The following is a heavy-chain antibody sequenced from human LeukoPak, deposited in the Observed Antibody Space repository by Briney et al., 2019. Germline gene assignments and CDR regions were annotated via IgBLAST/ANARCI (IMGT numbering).Heavy chain of an antibody. V-gene: IGHV3-23*01. Sequence: GGSLRLSCAASGFTFNNYALAWVRQTPEKGLECVSAISGDGVSPYYVDSVRGRFTISRDNSKNTLYLQMHSLRAEDTAVYYCAKDRQYSSFSFFDYWGQGTLVTVSS. CDR3: AKDRQYSSFSFFDY. CDR1: GFTFNNYA. J-gene: IGHJ4*02. CDR2: ISGDGVSP. D-gene: IGHD6-6*01.